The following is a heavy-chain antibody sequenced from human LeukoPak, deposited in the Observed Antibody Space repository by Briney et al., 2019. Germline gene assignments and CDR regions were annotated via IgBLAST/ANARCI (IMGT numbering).Heavy chain of an antibody. CDR3: ATIPSQTMVRGGPRGYYYYMDV. D-gene: IGHD3-10*01. V-gene: IGHV4-59*12. Sequence: PSETLSLTCTVSGGSISTYYWSWIRQPPGKGLEWIGYIYYSGSTNYNPSLKSRVTIPVDTSKNQFSLKLSSVTAADTAVYYCATIPSQTMVRGGPRGYYYYMDVWGKGTTVTISS. J-gene: IGHJ6*03. CDR1: GGSISTYY. CDR2: IYYSGST.